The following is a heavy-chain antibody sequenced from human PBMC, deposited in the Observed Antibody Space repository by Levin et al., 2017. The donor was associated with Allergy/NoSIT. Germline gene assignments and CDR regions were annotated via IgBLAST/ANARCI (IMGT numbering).Heavy chain of an antibody. CDR2: ISGSTFKI. CDR3: ARGREFSNL. J-gene: IGHJ5*02. CDR1: GFDFSDYY. D-gene: IGHD3-10*01. V-gene: IGHV3-11*01. Sequence: SCAASGFDFSDYYMIWLRQTPGKGLEWISHISGSTFKIFYSDSVKGRFTISRDNANNLLYLQMTRLRAEDTALYYCARGREFSNLWGQGTLVTVSS.